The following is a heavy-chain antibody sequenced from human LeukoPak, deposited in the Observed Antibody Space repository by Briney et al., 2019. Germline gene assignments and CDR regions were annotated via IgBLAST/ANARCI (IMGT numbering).Heavy chain of an antibody. J-gene: IGHJ4*02. CDR3: ARTGDSSGWGLAYY. CDR1: GYTFTINY. Sequence: GASVTVSFTSSGYTFTINYIHWVRQPPGQGLEWLGIINPSDGSTSYTQKFQGRVTMTRDTSTSTVYMELSSLRSEDTAVYYCARTGDSSGWGLAYYWGQGTLVTVSS. V-gene: IGHV1-46*01. CDR2: INPSDGST. D-gene: IGHD6-19*01.